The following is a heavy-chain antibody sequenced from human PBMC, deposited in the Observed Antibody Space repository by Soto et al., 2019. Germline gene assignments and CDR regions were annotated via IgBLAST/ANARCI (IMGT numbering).Heavy chain of an antibody. CDR1: GGTFSTYP. CDR2: IIPILDIT. Sequence: QVQLVQSGAEVKKPGSSVKVSCKTSGGTFSTYPITWLRQAPGQGLEWVGRIIPILDITDSAQKFQGRVTMTADRAPHTAHIEPRSLRPEAPAVYYCTGAADSVGSVSAFDIWGQATMVTVSS. J-gene: IGHJ3*02. CDR3: TGAADSVGSVSAFDI. V-gene: IGHV1-69*02. D-gene: IGHD3-10*01.